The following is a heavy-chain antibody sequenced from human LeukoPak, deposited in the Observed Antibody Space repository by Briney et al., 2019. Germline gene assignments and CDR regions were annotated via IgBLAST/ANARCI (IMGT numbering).Heavy chain of an antibody. Sequence: PSETLSLTCTVSGGSISSSSYYWGWIRQPPGKGLEWIGSIYYSGSTYYNPSLKSRVTISVDTSKNQFSLKLSSVTAADTAVYYCASSRVVVITFDYWGQGTLVTVSS. CDR2: IYYSGST. J-gene: IGHJ4*02. CDR1: GGSISSSSYY. CDR3: ASSRVVVITFDY. V-gene: IGHV4-39*01. D-gene: IGHD3-22*01.